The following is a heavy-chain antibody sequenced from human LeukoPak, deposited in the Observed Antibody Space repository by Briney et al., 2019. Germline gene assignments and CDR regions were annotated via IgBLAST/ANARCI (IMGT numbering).Heavy chain of an antibody. CDR3: AKEKPRIAAGADY. J-gene: IGHJ4*02. V-gene: IGHV3-7*05. D-gene: IGHD6-6*01. Sequence: GGSLRLSCAASGVMFPSYWMTWVRQAPGKGLEWVANIKQDGSEKYYVDSVKGRFTISRDNAKNSVYLQMNSLRVDDTAVYYCAKEKPRIAAGADYWGQGTLVTVSS. CDR2: IKQDGSEK. CDR1: GVMFPSYW.